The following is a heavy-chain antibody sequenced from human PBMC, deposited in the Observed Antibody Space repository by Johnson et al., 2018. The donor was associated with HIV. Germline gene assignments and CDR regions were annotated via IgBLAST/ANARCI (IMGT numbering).Heavy chain of an antibody. CDR1: GIAFSTNW. D-gene: IGHD2-2*01. CDR3: ARRNAGGAFDI. Sequence: VQLVESGGDLVQPGGSLRLSCVGSGIAFSTNWMHWVRQAPGKGLVWVSRINSDGSSTSYADSVKGRFIISRDNAKNTLYLQMNILRGEDTAVYYCARRNAGGAFDIWGQGTMVTVSS. CDR2: INSDGSST. V-gene: IGHV3-74*01. J-gene: IGHJ3*02.